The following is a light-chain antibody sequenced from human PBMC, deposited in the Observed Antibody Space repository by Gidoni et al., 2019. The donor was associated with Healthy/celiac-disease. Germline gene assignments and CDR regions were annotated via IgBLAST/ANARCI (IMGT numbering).Light chain of an antibody. J-gene: IGKJ2*01. CDR3: LQHNSYT. Sequence: DIQLTQSPSSLSASVGDRVTITCRASQGISNDLGWYQQKPGRALKRLISAASSLQSGVPSRFSGSGSGTEFTLTISSLQPEDFATYCCLQHNSYTFGQGTKLEIK. CDR1: QGISND. V-gene: IGKV1-17*01. CDR2: AAS.